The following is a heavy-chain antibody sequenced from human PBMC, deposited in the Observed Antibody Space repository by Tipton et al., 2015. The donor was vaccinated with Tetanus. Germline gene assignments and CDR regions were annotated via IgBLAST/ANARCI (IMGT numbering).Heavy chain of an antibody. D-gene: IGHD3-16*01. CDR2: ISAGSQT. Sequence: SLRLSCVTSGFDFSNYGITWVRQAPGKGPEWVSTISAGSQTYFADSVRGRFTISRGNSQSTVYLLMDNLRAEDTALYHCAKGVRAHLYAFESWGQGTLVSVS. CDR1: GFDFSNYG. V-gene: IGHV3-23*01. CDR3: AKGVRAHLYAFES. J-gene: IGHJ4*02.